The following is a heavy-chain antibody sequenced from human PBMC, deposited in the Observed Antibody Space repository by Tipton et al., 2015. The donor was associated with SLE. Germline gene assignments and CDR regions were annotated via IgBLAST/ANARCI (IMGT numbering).Heavy chain of an antibody. CDR2: IYYSGST. Sequence: TLSLTCTVSGGSISLHYWSWIRQPPGKGLEWMGYIYYSGSTNYNPSLNSRVTISVDTSRNQFSLKLNSVTAADTAVYYCTRDPGGPFNYWGPGTLVTVSA. V-gene: IGHV4-59*11. J-gene: IGHJ4*02. CDR1: GGSISLHY. CDR3: TRDPGGPFNY. D-gene: IGHD3-10*01.